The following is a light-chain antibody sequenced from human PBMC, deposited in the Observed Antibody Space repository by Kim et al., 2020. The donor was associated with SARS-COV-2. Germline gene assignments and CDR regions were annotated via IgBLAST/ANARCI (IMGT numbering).Light chain of an antibody. CDR1: QTINRY. Sequence: GEIATLPCRASQTINRYFACFQQNPGQAPRLLIYAASNRATGIPARFSGSGSGTDFTLTISSLEPEDFALYYCQQRSDWRLTFGGGTKVDIK. V-gene: IGKV3-11*01. J-gene: IGKJ4*02. CDR3: QQRSDWRLT. CDR2: AAS.